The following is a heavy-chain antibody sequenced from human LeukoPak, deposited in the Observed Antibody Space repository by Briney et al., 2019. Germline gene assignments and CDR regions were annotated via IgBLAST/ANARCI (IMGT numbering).Heavy chain of an antibody. V-gene: IGHV4-39*01. J-gene: IGHJ5*02. Sequence: TPSETLSLTCTVSGGSISGSSYYWGWIRQPPGKGLEWIASIYYSGSTYYNPSLKSRVTISVDTSKNQFSLKLSSVTAADTAVYYCARYRRVPAATGGYNWFDPWGQGTLVTVSS. CDR2: IYYSGST. CDR3: ARYRRVPAATGGYNWFDP. D-gene: IGHD2-2*01. CDR1: GGSISGSSYY.